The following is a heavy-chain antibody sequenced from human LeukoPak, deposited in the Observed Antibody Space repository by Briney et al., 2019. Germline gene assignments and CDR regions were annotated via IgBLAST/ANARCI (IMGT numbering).Heavy chain of an antibody. J-gene: IGHJ5*02. CDR2: IYYSGST. V-gene: IGHV4-59*01. CDR3: AREVFDEGATTYNWFDP. Sequence: SETLSLTCTVSGGSISSYYWSWIRQPPGKGLERIGYIYYSGSTNYNPSLKSRVTISVDTSKNQFSLKLSSVTAADTAVYYCAREVFDEGATTYNWFDPWGQGTLVTVSS. D-gene: IGHD1-26*01. CDR1: GGSISSYY.